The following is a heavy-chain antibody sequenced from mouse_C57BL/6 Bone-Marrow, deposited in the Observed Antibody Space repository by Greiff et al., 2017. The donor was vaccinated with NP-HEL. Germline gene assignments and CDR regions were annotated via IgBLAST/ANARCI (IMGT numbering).Heavy chain of an antibody. CDR2: IDPNSGGT. Sequence: VQLQQPGAELVKPGASVKLSCKASGYTFTSYWMHWVKQRPGRGLEWIGRIDPNSGGTKYNEKFKSKATLTVYKPSSTAYMQFSSLTSEDSAVYYCARGTTMVTTYYAMDYWGQGTSVTVSS. J-gene: IGHJ4*01. D-gene: IGHD2-2*01. V-gene: IGHV1-72*01. CDR3: ARGTTMVTTYYAMDY. CDR1: GYTFTSYW.